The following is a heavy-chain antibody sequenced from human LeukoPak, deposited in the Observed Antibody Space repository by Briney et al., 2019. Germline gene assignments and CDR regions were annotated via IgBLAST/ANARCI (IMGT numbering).Heavy chain of an antibody. CDR3: SRPLSFGELFRLDD. D-gene: IGHD3-10*01. CDR2: ISRSGVYT. CDR1: GFTFNDYD. V-gene: IGHV3-48*03. Sequence: GGSLRLSCAGSGFTFNDYDMNWVRQAPGKGPEWVSYISRSGVYTYYTDSVKGRFTVSRDNAKKLLFLQMDGLRAEDTALYYCSRPLSFGELFRLDDWGQGTLVTVSS. J-gene: IGHJ4*02.